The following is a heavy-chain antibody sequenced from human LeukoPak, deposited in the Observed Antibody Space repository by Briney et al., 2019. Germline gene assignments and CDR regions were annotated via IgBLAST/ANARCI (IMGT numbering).Heavy chain of an antibody. CDR2: IYHNGNT. CDR1: RGSMSGYY. D-gene: IGHD1-26*01. CDR3: ARDGALAY. V-gene: IGHV4-59*01. J-gene: IGHJ4*02. Sequence: SETLSLICTVSRGSMSGYYWSWIRQPPGKGLEWIGYIYHNGNTNYNPSLESRVTISIDTSKSQFSLRLNSLTAADTAVYYCARDGALAYWGRGTLVTVSS.